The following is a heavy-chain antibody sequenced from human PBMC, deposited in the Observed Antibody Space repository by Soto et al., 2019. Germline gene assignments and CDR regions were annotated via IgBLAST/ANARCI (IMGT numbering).Heavy chain of an antibody. J-gene: IGHJ5*02. CDR3: ARGRIAAAGTLNWFDP. V-gene: IGHV4-59*01. CDR2: IYYSGST. D-gene: IGHD6-13*01. Sequence: SETLCLTCTVSGGSISSYYWSWIRQPPGKGLEWIGYIYYSGSTNYNPSLKSRVTISVDTSKNQFSLKLSSVTAADTAVYYCARGRIAAAGTLNWFDPWGQGTLVTVSS. CDR1: GGSISSYY.